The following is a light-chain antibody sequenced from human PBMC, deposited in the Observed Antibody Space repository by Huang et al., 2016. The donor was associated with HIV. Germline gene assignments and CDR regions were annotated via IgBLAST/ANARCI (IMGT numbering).Light chain of an antibody. CDR2: EVS. CDR1: QSLLHSDGKTY. CDR3: MQTTEPAT. Sequence: SPGQPASISCKSSQSLLHSDGKTYLFWFLQRPGQSPQLLISEVSTRFSGVPDRFSGAGSGIDFTLKISRVEAEDVGVYYCMQTTEPATFGQGTKVEIK. J-gene: IGKJ1*01. V-gene: IGKV2D-29*02.